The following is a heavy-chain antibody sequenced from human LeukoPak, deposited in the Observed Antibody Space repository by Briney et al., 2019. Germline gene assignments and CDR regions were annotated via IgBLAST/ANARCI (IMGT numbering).Heavy chain of an antibody. CDR3: ARARVAAAISWFDP. V-gene: IGHV3-7*04. J-gene: IGHJ5*02. D-gene: IGHD2-15*01. Sequence: GGSLRLSCAASGFTFSSYWMSWVRQAPGKGLEWVANIKQDGSEKYYVDSVKGRFTISRDNAKNSLYLQMNSQRAEDTAVYYCARARVAAAISWFDPWGQGTLVTVSS. CDR1: GFTFSSYW. CDR2: IKQDGSEK.